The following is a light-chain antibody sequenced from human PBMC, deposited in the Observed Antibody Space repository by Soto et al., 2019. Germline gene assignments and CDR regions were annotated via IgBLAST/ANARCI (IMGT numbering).Light chain of an antibody. Sequence: DRVTITCRASQSISEWLAWYQQKPGKPPNILIYAASTLASGVPSRFSGSGSGTEFTLTICCLQPDDFETYCSQSDIRVWGFAQGTKADIK. V-gene: IGKV1-5*03. J-gene: IGKJ1*01. CDR1: QSISEW. CDR3: QSDIRVWG. CDR2: AAS.